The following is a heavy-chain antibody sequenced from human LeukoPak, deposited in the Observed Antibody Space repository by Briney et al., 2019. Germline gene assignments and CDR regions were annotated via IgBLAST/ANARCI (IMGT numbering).Heavy chain of an antibody. CDR2: ISSSSSYI. V-gene: IGHV3-21*01. CDR3: ASSDSPGSYFDY. J-gene: IGHJ4*02. CDR1: GFTFSSYS. Sequence: GGSLRLSCAASGFTFSSYSMNWVRQAPGKGLEWVSSISSSSSYIYYADSVKGRFTISRDNAKNSLYLQMSSLRAEDTAVYYCASSDSPGSYFDYWGQGTLVTVSS. D-gene: IGHD3-10*01.